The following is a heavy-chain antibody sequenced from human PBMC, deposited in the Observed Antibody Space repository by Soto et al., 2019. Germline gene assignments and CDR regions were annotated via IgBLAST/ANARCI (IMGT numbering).Heavy chain of an antibody. Sequence: SETLSLTCTVSGGSISSGGYYWSWVRQHPGKGLEWIGYIYYSGSTYYNPSLKSRVTISVDTSKNQFSLKLSSVTAADTAVYYCARETSPERGYSYGSDYWGQGTLVTVSS. CDR2: IYYSGST. J-gene: IGHJ4*02. CDR3: ARETSPERGYSYGSDY. D-gene: IGHD5-18*01. V-gene: IGHV4-31*03. CDR1: GGSISSGGYY.